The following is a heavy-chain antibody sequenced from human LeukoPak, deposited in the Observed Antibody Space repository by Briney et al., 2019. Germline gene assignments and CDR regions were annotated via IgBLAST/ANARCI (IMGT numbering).Heavy chain of an antibody. J-gene: IGHJ6*02. CDR3: AKGPQRRNSQYYYFGMDV. V-gene: IGHV3-23*01. D-gene: IGHD4-23*01. CDR1: GFTFSSYS. CDR2: ISGSGVGT. Sequence: ETGGSLRLSCVASGFTFSSYSMNWVRQAPGKGLEWVSGISGSGVGTYYADSVKGRFTISRDNSKNTLYLQMNSLRAEDTAVYYCAKGPQRRNSQYYYFGMDVWGQGTTVTVSS.